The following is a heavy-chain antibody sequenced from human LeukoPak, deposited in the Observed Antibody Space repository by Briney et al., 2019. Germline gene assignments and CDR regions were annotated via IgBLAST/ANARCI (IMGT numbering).Heavy chain of an antibody. V-gene: IGHV3-13*01. D-gene: IGHD6-13*01. J-gene: IGHJ5*02. Sequence: GRSLRLSCAASGFTFSSYDMHWVRQATGKGLEWVSAIGTAGDTYYPGSVKGRFTISRENAKNSLYLQMNSLRAGDTAVYYCARDRAIAAAGGPHNWFDPWGQGTLVTVSS. CDR2: IGTAGDT. CDR1: GFTFSSYD. CDR3: ARDRAIAAAGGPHNWFDP.